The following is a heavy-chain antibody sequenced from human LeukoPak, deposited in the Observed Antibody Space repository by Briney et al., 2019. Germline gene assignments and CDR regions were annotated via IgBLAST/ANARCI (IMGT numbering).Heavy chain of an antibody. Sequence: HSGRSLRLSCAASGFTFSSYGMSWVRQAPGKGLEWVSAISGSGGSTYYADSGKGRFTISRDNSKNTLYLQMNSRRAEDTAVYYCATIPLVSYYDILTGYEPPFDYWGQGTLVTVSS. D-gene: IGHD3-9*01. V-gene: IGHV3-23*01. CDR1: GFTFSSYG. J-gene: IGHJ4*02. CDR2: ISGSGGST. CDR3: ATIPLVSYYDILTGYEPPFDY.